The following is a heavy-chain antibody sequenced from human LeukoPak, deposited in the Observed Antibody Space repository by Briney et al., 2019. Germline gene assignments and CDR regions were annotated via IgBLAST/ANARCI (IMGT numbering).Heavy chain of an antibody. Sequence: SVKVSCKASGGTFSSYAISWVRQAPGQGLEWMGRTIPILGIANYAQKFQGRVTITADKSTSTAYMELSSLRSEDTAVYYCARCQTKYYYGSGSYSYYFDYWGQGTLVTVSS. CDR1: GGTFSSYA. V-gene: IGHV1-69*04. J-gene: IGHJ4*02. CDR3: ARCQTKYYYGSGSYSYYFDY. CDR2: TIPILGIA. D-gene: IGHD3-10*01.